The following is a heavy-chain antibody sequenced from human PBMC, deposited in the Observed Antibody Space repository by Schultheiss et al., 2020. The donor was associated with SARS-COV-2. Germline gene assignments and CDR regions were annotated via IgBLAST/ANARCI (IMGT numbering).Heavy chain of an antibody. CDR1: GFTFSSYA. J-gene: IGHJ4*02. CDR2: ISYDGSNK. V-gene: IGHV3-30-3*01. D-gene: IGHD3-10*01. Sequence: GGSLRLSCAASGFTFSSYAMHWVRQAPGKGLEWVAVISYDGSNKYYADSVKGRFTISRDNSKNTLYLQMNSLRPEDTAVYYCAKVYPSRGPFDYWGQGTLVTVSS. CDR3: AKVYPSRGPFDY.